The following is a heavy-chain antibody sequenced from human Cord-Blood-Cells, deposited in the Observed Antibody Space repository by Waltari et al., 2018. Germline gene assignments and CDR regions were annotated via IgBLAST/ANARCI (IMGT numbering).Heavy chain of an antibody. Sequence: QVQLVQSGAEVKKPGASVKVSCKASGYTFTSYAMHWVRQAPGQRLEWMGWINAGNGNTKYSQKFQGRVTITGDTSASTAYMELSSLRSEDTAVYYCARDQVVPAAIAYYFDYWGEVTLVTVSS. V-gene: IGHV1-3*01. CDR3: ARDQVVPAAIAYYFDY. D-gene: IGHD2-2*02. CDR1: GYTFTSYA. J-gene: IGHJ4*02. CDR2: INAGNGNT.